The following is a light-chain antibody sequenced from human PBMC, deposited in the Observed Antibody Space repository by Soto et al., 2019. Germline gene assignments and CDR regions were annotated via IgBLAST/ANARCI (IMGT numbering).Light chain of an antibody. J-gene: IGLJ2*01. Sequence: QSVLTQPPSVSAAPGQKVTISCSGSSSSVGNNFVSWYQQHPGTAPKLLIYDNNERPSGIPDRFSGSKTGTSATLDITGLQTGDEADYFCATWDSGLSVVVFGGGTKLTVL. CDR2: DNN. CDR1: SSSVGNNF. V-gene: IGLV1-51*01. CDR3: ATWDSGLSVVV.